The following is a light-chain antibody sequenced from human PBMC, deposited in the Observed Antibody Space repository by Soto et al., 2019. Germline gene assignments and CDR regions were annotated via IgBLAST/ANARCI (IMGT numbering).Light chain of an antibody. CDR2: DAS. CDR1: QNVGTY. CDR3: QQCSKWPMYT. V-gene: IGKV3-11*01. J-gene: IGKJ2*01. Sequence: EIVLTQSPDTLSLSPGERATLSCRASQNVGTYLTWFQQKPGQAPRRLIYDASTRVSGVLARFSGSGSGTDFTLTISSLEPEDFAVYYCQQCSKWPMYTFGQGTKLEIK.